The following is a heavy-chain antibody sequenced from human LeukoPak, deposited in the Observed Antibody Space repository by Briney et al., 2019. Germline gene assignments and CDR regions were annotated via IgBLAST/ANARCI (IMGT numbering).Heavy chain of an antibody. V-gene: IGHV4-59*08. CDR3: ARQPTYCGGDCYSEGLFDY. Sequence: PSETLSLTCTVSGGSISSYYWSWLRQPPGKGLEWIGYIYYSGSTNYNPSLKSRVTISVDTSKNQFSLKLSSVTAADTAVYYCARQPTYCGGDCYSEGLFDYWGQGTLVTVSS. D-gene: IGHD2-21*02. CDR2: IYYSGST. J-gene: IGHJ4*02. CDR1: GGSISSYY.